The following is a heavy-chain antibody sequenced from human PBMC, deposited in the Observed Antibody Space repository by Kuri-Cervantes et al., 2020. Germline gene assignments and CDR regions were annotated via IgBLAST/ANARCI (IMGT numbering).Heavy chain of an antibody. CDR2: MNPNSVNT. D-gene: IGHD3-3*01. CDR3: ARSGFYDFWSGLDQFDY. J-gene: IGHJ4*02. CDR1: GYTFTSCD. V-gene: IGHV1-8*01. Sequence: ASVKVSCKASGYTFTSCDINWVRQATGQGLEWMGWMNPNSVNTGYAQKFQGRVTMTRNTSISTAYMELSSLRSEDTAVYYCARSGFYDFWSGLDQFDYWGQGTLVTVSS.